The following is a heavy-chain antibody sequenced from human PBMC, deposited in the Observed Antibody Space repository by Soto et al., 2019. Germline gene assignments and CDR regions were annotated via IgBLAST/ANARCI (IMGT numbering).Heavy chain of an antibody. CDR1: GFTFSNYV. CDR2: ISASGGST. J-gene: IGHJ4*02. V-gene: IGHV3-23*01. D-gene: IGHD5-12*01. CDR3: AKGPLGSGYEIDY. Sequence: EVQLLDSGGGLVQPGGSLRLSCAASGFTFSNYVMNWVRQAPGKGLDWVSAISASGGSTYYADSVKGRFTISRDNSKKTLYLQMSSLRAEDTAGYYCAKGPLGSGYEIDYWGQGTLVTVSS.